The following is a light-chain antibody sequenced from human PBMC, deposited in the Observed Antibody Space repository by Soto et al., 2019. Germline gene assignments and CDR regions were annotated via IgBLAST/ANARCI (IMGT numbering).Light chain of an antibody. V-gene: IGKV1-5*03. Sequence: DIQMTQSPSTLSGSVGDRVTITCRASQTISSWLAWYQQKPGKAPKLLIYKASTLKSGVPSRFSGSGSGTEFTLTISSLQPDDVAAYYCQHYTSDSEAFGQGTKVELK. J-gene: IGKJ1*01. CDR3: QHYTSDSEA. CDR2: KAS. CDR1: QTISSW.